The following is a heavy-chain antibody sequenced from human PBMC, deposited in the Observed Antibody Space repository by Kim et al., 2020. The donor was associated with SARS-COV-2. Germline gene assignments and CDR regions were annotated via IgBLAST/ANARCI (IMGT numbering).Heavy chain of an antibody. Sequence: SETLSLTCAVYGGSFSGYYWSWIRQPPGKGLEWIGEINHSGSTNYNPSLKSRVTISVDTSKNQFSLKLSSVTAADTAVYYCARVRYYDSSGYFGGLGKRYFDLWGRGTLVTVSS. CDR1: GGSFSGYY. CDR3: ARVRYYDSSGYFGGLGKRYFDL. CDR2: INHSGST. J-gene: IGHJ2*01. V-gene: IGHV4-34*01. D-gene: IGHD3-22*01.